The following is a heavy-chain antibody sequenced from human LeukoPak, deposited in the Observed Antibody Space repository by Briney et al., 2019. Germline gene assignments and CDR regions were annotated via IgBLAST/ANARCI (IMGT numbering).Heavy chain of an antibody. CDR1: GGSISSYY. CDR2: IYYSGST. J-gene: IGHJ4*02. V-gene: IGHV4-59*01. Sequence: SETLSLTCTVSGGSISSYYWSWIRHPPGKGLEWIGYIYYSGSTNYNPSLKSRVTISVDTSKNQFSLKLSSVTAADTAVYYCARGDGGSYGFDYWGQGTLVTVSS. CDR3: ARGDGGSYGFDY. D-gene: IGHD1-26*01.